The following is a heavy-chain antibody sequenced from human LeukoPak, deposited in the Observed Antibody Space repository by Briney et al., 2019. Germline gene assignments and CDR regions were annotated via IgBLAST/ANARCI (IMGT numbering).Heavy chain of an antibody. V-gene: IGHV6-1*01. CDR3: ARRGITGDSWFDP. D-gene: IGHD1-14*01. J-gene: IGHJ5*02. CDR2: TYYRSKWYN. CDR1: GHSVSSNSAV. Sequence: SQTLSLTCAISGHSVSSNSAVWNWIRQSPSRGLEWLGRTYYRSKWYNDYAVSVQSRITINPDTSKNQFSLQLNSVTPEDTAVYYCARRGITGDSWFDPWGQGTLVTVSS.